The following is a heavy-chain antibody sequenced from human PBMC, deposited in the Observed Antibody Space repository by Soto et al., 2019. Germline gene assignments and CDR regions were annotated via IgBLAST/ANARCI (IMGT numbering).Heavy chain of an antibody. CDR3: VRDGTKTLRDWFDP. V-gene: IGHV4-34*01. CDR1: GGSFSGYY. D-gene: IGHD1-1*01. Sequence: SETLSLTCAVYGGSFSGYYWSWIRQPPGKGLEWIGEINHSGSTDYNPSLKSRVMMSVDTSKKQFSLRLRSVTAADTAVYYCVRDGTKTLRDWFDPWGQGISVTVSS. J-gene: IGHJ5*02. CDR2: INHSGST.